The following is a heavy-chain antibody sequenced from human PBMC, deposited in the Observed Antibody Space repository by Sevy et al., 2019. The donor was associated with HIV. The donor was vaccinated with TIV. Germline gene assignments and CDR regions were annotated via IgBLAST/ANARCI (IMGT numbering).Heavy chain of an antibody. CDR2: IKSKTDGATR. CDR1: RLTFRNYG. D-gene: IGHD1-26*01. Sequence: GGSLRLSCAASRLTFRNYGMHWVRQAPGKGLEWVGRIKSKTDGATRDLAAPVKGRIIISRDDSKNTLYLQISNLKIEDTGVYFCAAGVGASDFDYWGQGTLVTVSS. V-gene: IGHV3-15*01. CDR3: AAGVGASDFDY. J-gene: IGHJ4*02.